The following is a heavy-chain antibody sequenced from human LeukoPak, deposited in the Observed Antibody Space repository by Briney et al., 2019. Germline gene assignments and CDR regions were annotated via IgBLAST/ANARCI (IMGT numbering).Heavy chain of an antibody. V-gene: IGHV4-30-2*01. CDR2: IYHSGST. Sequence: SETLSLTCAVSGGSISSGGYSWSWIRQPPGKGLEWIGYIYHSGSTYYNPSLKSRVTISVDRSKNQFSLKLSSVTAADTAVYYCARQRDYTSGWFDYWGQGTLVTVSS. D-gene: IGHD6-19*01. CDR1: GGSISSGGYS. CDR3: ARQRDYTSGWFDY. J-gene: IGHJ4*02.